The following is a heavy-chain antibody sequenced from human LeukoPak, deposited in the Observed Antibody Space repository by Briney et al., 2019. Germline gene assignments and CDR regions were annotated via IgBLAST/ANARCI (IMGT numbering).Heavy chain of an antibody. D-gene: IGHD2-15*01. V-gene: IGHV1-8*01. CDR3: ARQENVVVVAATSYGMDV. J-gene: IGHJ6*02. CDR2: MNPNSGNT. CDR1: GYTFTSYD. Sequence: ASVKVSCKASGYTFTSYDINWVRQATGQGLEWMGWMNPNSGNTGYAQKFQGRVTMTRNTSISTAYMELSSLRSEDTAVYHCARQENVVVVAATSYGMDVWGQGTTVTVSS.